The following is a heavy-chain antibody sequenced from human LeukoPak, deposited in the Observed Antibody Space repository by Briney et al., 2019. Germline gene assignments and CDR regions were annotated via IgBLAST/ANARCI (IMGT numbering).Heavy chain of an antibody. CDR3: ARGGPITMIVVVFPIDY. V-gene: IGHV1-18*01. D-gene: IGHD3-22*01. J-gene: IGHJ4*02. CDR2: IRAYNGKT. Sequence: ASVNVSSTASGYTFTTYGISWVRQAPGQGLEWMGWIRAYNGKTNYAQKLQGRVTMTTDTSTSTAYMELRSLRSDDTAVYYCARGGPITMIVVVFPIDYWGQGTLVTVSS. CDR1: GYTFTTYG.